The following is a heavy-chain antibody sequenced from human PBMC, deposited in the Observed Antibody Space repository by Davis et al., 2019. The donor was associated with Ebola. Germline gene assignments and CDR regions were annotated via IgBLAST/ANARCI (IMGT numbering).Heavy chain of an antibody. CDR3: ARDPAIGQPLSTFDV. CDR2: IWYDGTNK. D-gene: IGHD2-21*01. J-gene: IGHJ3*01. CDR1: GFIFSSYG. Sequence: GESLKISCAASGFIFSSYGMHWVRQAPGKGLEWVAFIWYDGTNKYYADSVKGRFAISRENSKNTLYLQMNSLRVEDTAVYYCARDPAIGQPLSTFDVWGQGTTVTVAS. V-gene: IGHV3-33*01.